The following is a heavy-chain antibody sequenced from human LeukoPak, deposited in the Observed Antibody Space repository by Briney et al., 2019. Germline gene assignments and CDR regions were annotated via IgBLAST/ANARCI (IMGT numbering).Heavy chain of an antibody. CDR1: GFTFSSYW. Sequence: GGSLRLSCAASGFTFSSYWTHWVRQVPGKGLVWVSRINSDGSSTSYADSVKGRFTISRDNAKNTLYVQMNSLRAEDTAVYYCSTGSGHAFDIWGRGTMVAVSS. J-gene: IGHJ3*02. CDR2: INSDGSST. CDR3: STGSGHAFDI. V-gene: IGHV3-74*01. D-gene: IGHD3-10*01.